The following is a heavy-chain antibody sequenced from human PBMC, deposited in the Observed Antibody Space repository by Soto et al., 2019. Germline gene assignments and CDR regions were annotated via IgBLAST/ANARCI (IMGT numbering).Heavy chain of an antibody. Sequence: QVQLVQSGAEVKKPGSSVKVSCKASGGTFGSYAISWVRQAPGKGLEWVGGIIPIAGTANYAQKFQGRVTIAADESTSTAYMELSSLRSEDTAVYYCARSQGSSTSLEIYYYYYYGMDVWGQGTTVTVSS. D-gene: IGHD2-2*01. CDR3: ARSQGSSTSLEIYYYYYYGMDV. CDR2: IIPIAGTA. J-gene: IGHJ6*02. CDR1: GGTFGSYA. V-gene: IGHV1-69*01.